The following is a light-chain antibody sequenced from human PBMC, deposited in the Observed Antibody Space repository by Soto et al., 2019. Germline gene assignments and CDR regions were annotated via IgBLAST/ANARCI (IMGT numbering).Light chain of an antibody. Sequence: EIVMTQSPATLSVSPGEGATLSCRASHSVSSNLAWYQQTPGQAPRLLIYGASTRATGIPARFSGTGFGTEFTLTISSLQSGDSAVYYCQQYNNRPRTFGQGTKVDLK. CDR1: HSVSSN. J-gene: IGKJ1*01. CDR2: GAS. CDR3: QQYNNRPRT. V-gene: IGKV3-15*01.